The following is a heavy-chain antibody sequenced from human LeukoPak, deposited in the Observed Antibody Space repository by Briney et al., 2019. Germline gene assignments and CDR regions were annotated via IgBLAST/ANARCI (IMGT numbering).Heavy chain of an antibody. Sequence: SETLSLTCTVSGVSISTHDHYWGWIRQPPGAGLEWVGSIYYSGSTYYNPSLKSRLTIAVDTSKNQFSLRLNSVTAADTAVYYCAREERYVMSDWFDPWGQGTLVTVSS. V-gene: IGHV4-39*07. CDR3: AREERYVMSDWFDP. D-gene: IGHD1-26*01. CDR1: GVSISTHDHY. CDR2: IYYSGST. J-gene: IGHJ5*02.